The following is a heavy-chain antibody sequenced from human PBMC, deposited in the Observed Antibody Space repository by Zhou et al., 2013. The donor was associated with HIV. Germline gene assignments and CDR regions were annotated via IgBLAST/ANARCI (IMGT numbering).Heavy chain of an antibody. Sequence: QVQLQESGPGLVKPSETLSLTCTVSGGSINTHFWGWIRQPPGKGLEWIGRIYTSGSTKYNPSLKSRIIMSVDTSKNQFSLRLTSVTAADTAVYYCAAAGLGRYFDLWGRGTLVTVSS. CDR3: AAAGLGRYFDL. J-gene: IGHJ2*01. CDR2: IYTSGST. CDR1: GGSINTHF. V-gene: IGHV4-4*07. D-gene: IGHD5-12*01.